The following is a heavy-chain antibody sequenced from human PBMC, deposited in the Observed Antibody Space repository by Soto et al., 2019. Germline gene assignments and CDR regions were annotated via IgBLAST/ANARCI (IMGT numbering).Heavy chain of an antibody. V-gene: IGHV3-48*01. Sequence: EVQLVESGGGSVQPGGSLRLSCAASGFTFSSYSMNWVRQAPGKGLEWVSYISSSSSTIYYADSVKGRFTISRDNAKNSLYLQMNSLRAEDTAVYYCARDIGDPYWYFDLWGRGTLVTVSS. J-gene: IGHJ2*01. CDR2: ISSSSSTI. CDR3: ARDIGDPYWYFDL. CDR1: GFTFSSYS. D-gene: IGHD2-21*01.